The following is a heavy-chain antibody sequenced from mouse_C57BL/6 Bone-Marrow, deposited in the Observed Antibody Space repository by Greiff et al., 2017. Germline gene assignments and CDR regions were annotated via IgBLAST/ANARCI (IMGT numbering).Heavy chain of an antibody. V-gene: IGHV1-9*01. J-gene: IGHJ2*01. CDR1: GYTFTGYW. CDR3: ARSGDYYYDYDQYYFDY. CDR2: ILPGSGST. Sequence: QVQLKQSGAELMKPGASVKLSCKATGYTFTGYWLEWVKQRPGHGLEWIGEILPGSGSTNYNEKFKGKATFTADKSSNTAYMQLSSLTTEDSAIYYCARSGDYYYDYDQYYFDYWGQGTTLTVSS. D-gene: IGHD2-4*01.